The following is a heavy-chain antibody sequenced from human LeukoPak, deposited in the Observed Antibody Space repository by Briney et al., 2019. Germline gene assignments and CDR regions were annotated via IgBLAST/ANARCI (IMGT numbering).Heavy chain of an antibody. V-gene: IGHV3-23*01. Sequence: GGSLRLFCASSGLTSRSYDASCATQAPGKGLEWVSVISGSGGSTSYADSVKGRFTISRDNSKNTLYLHRNSLRAEDTAVYYCAEYLCCNGICSGLDPWGQGTLVTVSS. CDR3: AEYLCCNGICSGLDP. CDR1: GLTSRSYD. J-gene: IGHJ5*02. CDR2: ISGSGGST. D-gene: IGHD2-8*01.